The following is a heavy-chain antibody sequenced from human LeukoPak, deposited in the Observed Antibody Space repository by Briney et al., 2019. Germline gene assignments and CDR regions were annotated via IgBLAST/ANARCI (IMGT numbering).Heavy chain of an antibody. CDR1: GGSFSGYH. V-gene: IGHV4-34*01. J-gene: IGHJ4*02. Sequence: PSETLSLTCAVYGGSFSGYHWSWIRQPPGKGLEWIGEINHSGSTNYNPSLKSRVTISVDTSKNQFSLKLSSVTAADTAVYYCARDGGYSYGYWGQGTLVTVSS. D-gene: IGHD5-18*01. CDR3: ARDGGYSYGY. CDR2: INHSGST.